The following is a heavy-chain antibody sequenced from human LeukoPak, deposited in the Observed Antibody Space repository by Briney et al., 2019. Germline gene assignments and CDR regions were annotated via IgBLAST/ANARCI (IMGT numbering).Heavy chain of an antibody. CDR2: TYSGGST. D-gene: IGHD6-19*01. Sequence: GGSLRLSCAASGFTFGSNDMTWVRQAPGKGLEWVLVTYSGGSTYYADSVKGRFTISRDNSKNTLYLQMNSLRAEDTAVYYCARRQSGSSGWPNFDYWGQGTLVTVSS. J-gene: IGHJ4*02. CDR3: ARRQSGSSGWPNFDY. CDR1: GFTFGSND. V-gene: IGHV3-66*04.